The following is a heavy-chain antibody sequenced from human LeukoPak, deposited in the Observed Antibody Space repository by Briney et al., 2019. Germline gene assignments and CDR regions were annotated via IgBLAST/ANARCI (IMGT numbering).Heavy chain of an antibody. J-gene: IGHJ4*02. Sequence: GGSLRLSCAASGFTFSSYWMSWVRQAPGKGLEWVANIKQDGSEKYYVDSVKGRFTISRDNAKNSLYLQMNSLRAEDTAVYYCARDGIRCSSTSCHFDYWGQGTLVTVSS. CDR3: ARDGIRCSSTSCHFDY. CDR1: GFTFSSYW. CDR2: IKQDGSEK. V-gene: IGHV3-7*01. D-gene: IGHD2-2*01.